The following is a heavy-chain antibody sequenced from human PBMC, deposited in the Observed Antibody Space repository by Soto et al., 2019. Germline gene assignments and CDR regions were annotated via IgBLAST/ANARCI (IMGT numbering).Heavy chain of an antibody. D-gene: IGHD3-3*01. CDR1: GYSISSSNW. J-gene: IGHJ6*02. CDR3: ARDQYDFRSGSYYYAMEV. V-gene: IGHV4-28*03. Sequence: SETLSLTCAVSGYSISSSNWWGWIRQPPGKGLEWIGYIYYSGSTYYNPSLKSRVTMSVDTSKNQFSLKLSSVTAVDTAVYYCARDQYDFRSGSYYYAMEVWGQGTKVTVSS. CDR2: IYYSGST.